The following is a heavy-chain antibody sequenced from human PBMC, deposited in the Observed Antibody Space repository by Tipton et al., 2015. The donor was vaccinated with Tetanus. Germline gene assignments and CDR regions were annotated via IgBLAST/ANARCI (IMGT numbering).Heavy chain of an antibody. J-gene: IGHJ5*02. CDR1: GGSFSNYF. V-gene: IGHV4-34*01. Sequence: TLSLTCAVYGGSFSNYFWRWIRQPPGKGLEWIGEISPSGNTNYNPSLKSRATISVDTSKNHFSLNLSSVTAADTAVYYCAFLPKHWLVPSFDPWGQGTLVTVSS. CDR3: AFLPKHWLVPSFDP. D-gene: IGHD6-19*01. CDR2: ISPSGNT.